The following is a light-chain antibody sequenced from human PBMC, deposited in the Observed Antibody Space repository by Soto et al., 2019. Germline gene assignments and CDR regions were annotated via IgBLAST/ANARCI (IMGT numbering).Light chain of an antibody. CDR3: QQFGSSSWT. V-gene: IGKV3-20*01. CDR1: QSVSSSY. Sequence: ESVFTQSPGTLSLSPGEKSNLYCRASQSVSSSYLAWYQQKPGQAPRLLIYGASSRATGIPDRFSGSGSGTDFTLTVSRLEPEDFAVYYCQQFGSSSWTFGQGTKV. J-gene: IGKJ1*01. CDR2: GAS.